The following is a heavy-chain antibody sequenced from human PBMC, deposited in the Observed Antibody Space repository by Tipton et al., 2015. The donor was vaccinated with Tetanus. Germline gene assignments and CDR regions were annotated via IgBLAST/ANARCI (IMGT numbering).Heavy chain of an antibody. CDR1: GFTFSSYT. D-gene: IGHD6-25*01. CDR3: ASGSALDY. V-gene: IGHV3-21*01. J-gene: IGHJ4*02. Sequence: SLRLSCAASGFTFSSYTMNWVRQAPGKGLEWVASISSTSSYIYYADSLKGRFTISRDNAKNSLYLQMNSLRAEDTAVYYCASGSALDYWGQGILVTVSS. CDR2: ISSTSSYI.